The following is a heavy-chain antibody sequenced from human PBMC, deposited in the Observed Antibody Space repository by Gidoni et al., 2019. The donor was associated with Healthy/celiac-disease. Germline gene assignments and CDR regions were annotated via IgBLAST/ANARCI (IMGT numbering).Heavy chain of an antibody. CDR3: ARIGAAAELAY. V-gene: IGHV5-10-1*01. D-gene: IGHD6-13*01. CDR2: IDPSDSYT. J-gene: IGHJ4*02. CDR1: GYSFTSYW. Sequence: EVQLVQSGAEVKKPGESLRISRKGSGYSFTSYWISWVRQMPGKGLEWMVRIDPSDSYTKYRPSFQGHVTSSADKSISTAYLQWSSLKASDTAMYYCARIGAAAELAYWGQGTLVTVSS.